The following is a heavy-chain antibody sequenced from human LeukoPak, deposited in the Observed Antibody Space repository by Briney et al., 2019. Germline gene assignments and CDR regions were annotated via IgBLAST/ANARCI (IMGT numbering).Heavy chain of an antibody. J-gene: IGHJ4*02. CDR1: GFTFSSYA. Sequence: PGGSLRLSCAASGFTFSSYAMHWVRQAPGKGLEYVSAISSNGGSTYYANSVKGRFTISRDNSENTLYLQMGSLRAEDMAVYYCARDQGSGWYTGFDYWGQGTLVTVSS. V-gene: IGHV3-64*01. CDR3: ARDQGSGWYTGFDY. CDR2: ISSNGGST. D-gene: IGHD6-19*01.